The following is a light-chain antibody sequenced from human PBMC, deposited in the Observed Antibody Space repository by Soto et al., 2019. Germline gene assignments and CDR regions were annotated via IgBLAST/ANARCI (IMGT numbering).Light chain of an antibody. CDR1: SSDVGHTNF. CDR3: NAQADNGKHA. V-gene: IGLV2-8*01. J-gene: IGLJ1*01. CDR2: EIS. Sequence: QSALTQLPSASGSPGQSVTISCTGSSSDVGHTNFVSWYEQHPGKGPKHIIYEISKRPSGVPDRFSGSKSGNTASLSVSGLQDEDEADYFCNAQADNGKHAFGTGTKVTVL.